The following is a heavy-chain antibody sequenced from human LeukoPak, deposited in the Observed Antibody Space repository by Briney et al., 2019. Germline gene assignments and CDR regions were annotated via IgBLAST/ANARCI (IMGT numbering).Heavy chain of an antibody. Sequence: PGGSLRLSDAASGFTVSSNYMSWVLQAPGKGLEWVSVIYSGGSTYYADSLKGRFTISRDNSKNTLYLQMNSLRAEDTAVYYCASLGMRPYYWFDPWGQGTLVTVSS. V-gene: IGHV3-53*01. CDR3: ASLGMRPYYWFDP. CDR1: GFTVSSNY. CDR2: IYSGGST. D-gene: IGHD1-14*01. J-gene: IGHJ5*02.